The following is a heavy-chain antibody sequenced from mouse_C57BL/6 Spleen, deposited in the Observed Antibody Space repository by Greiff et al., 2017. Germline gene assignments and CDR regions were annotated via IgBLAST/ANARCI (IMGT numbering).Heavy chain of an antibody. V-gene: IGHV2-6-1*01. CDR1: GFSLTSYG. CDR2: IWSDGST. Sequence: VMLVESGPGLVAPSQSLSITCTVSGFSLTSYGVHWVRQPPGKGLEWLVVIWSDGSTTYNSALKSRLSISKDNSKSQVVLKMNSLQTDDTAMYYCARHYDYVVYYAMDYWGQGTSVTVSS. CDR3: ARHYDYVVYYAMDY. D-gene: IGHD2-4*01. J-gene: IGHJ4*01.